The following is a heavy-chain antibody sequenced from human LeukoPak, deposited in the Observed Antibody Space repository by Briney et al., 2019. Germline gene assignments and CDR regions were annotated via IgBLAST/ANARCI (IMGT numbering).Heavy chain of an antibody. V-gene: IGHV1-46*01. J-gene: IGHJ5*02. D-gene: IGHD3-16*02. CDR3: ARDQSGTYDYVWGSYRPEDWFDP. Sequence: ASVKVSCKASGYTFTSYYMHWVRQAPGQGLEWMGIINPSGGSTSYAQKFQGRVTMTRGTSTSTVYMELSSLRSEDTAVYYCARDQSGTYDYVWGSYRPEDWFDPWGQGILVTVSS. CDR1: GYTFTSYY. CDR2: INPSGGST.